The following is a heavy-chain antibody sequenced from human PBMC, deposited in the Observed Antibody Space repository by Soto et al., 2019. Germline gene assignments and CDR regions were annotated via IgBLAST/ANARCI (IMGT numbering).Heavy chain of an antibody. V-gene: IGHV3-30*18. CDR1: GFTFSSYG. CDR2: ISYDGSNK. CDR3: AKDLGLLSAAGIH. Sequence: QVQLVESGGGVVQPGRSLRLSCAASGFTFSSYGMHWVRQAPGKGLEWVAVISYDGSNKYYADSVKGRFTISRDNSKNTLYLQMHSLRAEDTAVYYCAKDLGLLSAAGIHWGQGTLVTVSS. J-gene: IGHJ4*02. D-gene: IGHD6-13*01.